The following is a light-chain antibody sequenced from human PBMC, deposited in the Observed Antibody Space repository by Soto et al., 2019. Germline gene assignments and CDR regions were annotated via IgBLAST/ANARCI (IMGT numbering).Light chain of an antibody. J-gene: IGKJ2*01. CDR3: QQYGSSPVT. V-gene: IGKV3-20*01. CDR2: GAS. Sequence: EIVLTQSPGTLSLSPGERATLSCRASQSVSSSYLAWYQQKPGQAPRLLIYGASSRATGIPDRFSGSGSGTDFTVTISRLEPEDFAVYYCQQYGSSPVTFGQGTKLEI. CDR1: QSVSSSY.